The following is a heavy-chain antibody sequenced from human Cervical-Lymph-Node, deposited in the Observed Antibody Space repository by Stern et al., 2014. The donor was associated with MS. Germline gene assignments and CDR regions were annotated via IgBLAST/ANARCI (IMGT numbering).Heavy chain of an antibody. CDR1: GFTFDDSA. CDR2: ISWNGVNI. V-gene: IGHV3-9*01. D-gene: IGHD3-3*01. Sequence: MQLVQSGGGLVQPGRSLRLSCAASGFTFDDSAMHWVRQAPGKGLEWVAGISWNGVNIGYGDSVKGRFTISRDNAQKTLYLQMNSLRPEDTALYYCVKATGKYDFWSSQDWGQGTLVTVSS. CDR3: VKATGKYDFWSSQD. J-gene: IGHJ4*02.